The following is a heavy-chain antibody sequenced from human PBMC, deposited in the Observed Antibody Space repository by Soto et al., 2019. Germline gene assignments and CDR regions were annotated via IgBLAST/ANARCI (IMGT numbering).Heavy chain of an antibody. D-gene: IGHD2-15*01. J-gene: IGHJ4*02. CDR3: AKGVCSGGSCYRRPNTDFGY. CDR2: ISGSGGST. V-gene: IGHV3-23*01. CDR1: GFTFSSYA. Sequence: EVQLLESGGGLVQPGGSLRLSCAASGFTFSSYAMSWVRQAPGKGLEWVSAISGSGGSTYYADSVKGRFTISGDNSKNTLYLQMNSLRAEDTAVYYCAKGVCSGGSCYRRPNTDFGYWGQGTLVTVSS.